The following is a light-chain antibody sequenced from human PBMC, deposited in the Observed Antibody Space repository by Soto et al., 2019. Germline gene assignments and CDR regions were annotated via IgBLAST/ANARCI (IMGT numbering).Light chain of an antibody. CDR2: ETS. CDR1: QSVSGH. V-gene: IGKV3-11*01. CDR3: QHFGGTTFT. J-gene: IGKJ5*01. Sequence: EIVLTQSPATLSLSPGERATLSCRASQSVSGHLAWYQQKPGLAPRLLIYETSNRATGIPDRFSGSGSGTHFTLTISRLEPGDFAVYYCQHFGGTTFTFGQGTRLEIK.